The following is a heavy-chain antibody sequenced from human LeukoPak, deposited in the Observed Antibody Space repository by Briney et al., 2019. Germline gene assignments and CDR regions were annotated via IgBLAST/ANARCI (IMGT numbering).Heavy chain of an antibody. D-gene: IGHD3-22*01. CDR3: ARDSCGYPPYNWFDP. J-gene: IGHJ5*02. V-gene: IGHV4-4*07. CDR1: VGSLSSYY. CDR2: IYTSGST. Sequence: PSETLSLTCTVSVGSLSSYYWSWLRQPAGKGLEWIGRIYTSGSTNYNPSLKSRVTISVDKSKNQFSLKLSSVTAADTAVYYCARDSCGYPPYNWFDPWGQGTLVTVSS.